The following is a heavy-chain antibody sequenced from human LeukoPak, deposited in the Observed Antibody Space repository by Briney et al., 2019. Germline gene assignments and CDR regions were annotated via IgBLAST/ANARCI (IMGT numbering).Heavy chain of an antibody. D-gene: IGHD6-13*01. CDR3: ARDRIAAAEFDY. CDR2: IIPIFGTA. Sequence: GSSVKVSCKASGGTFSSYAISWVRQAPGQGLEWMGVIIPIFGTANYAQKFQGRVTITTDESTSTDYMELSSLRSEDTAVYYCARDRIAAAEFDYWGQGTLVTVSS. J-gene: IGHJ4*02. V-gene: IGHV1-69*05. CDR1: GGTFSSYA.